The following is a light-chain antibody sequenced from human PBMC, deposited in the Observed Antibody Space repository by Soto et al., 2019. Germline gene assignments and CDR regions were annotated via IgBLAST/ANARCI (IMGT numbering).Light chain of an antibody. CDR1: SSDVGGYNY. J-gene: IGLJ2*01. V-gene: IGLV2-14*03. CDR3: SSYTSSGALV. CDR2: DVS. Sequence: QSALTQPASVSGSPGQSITISCTGTSSDVGGYNYVSWYQQHPGKAPKLMIYDVSNRPSGVSYRFSGSKSGNTASLTISGLQAEDDSDYYSSSYTSSGALVFGGGTKVTVL.